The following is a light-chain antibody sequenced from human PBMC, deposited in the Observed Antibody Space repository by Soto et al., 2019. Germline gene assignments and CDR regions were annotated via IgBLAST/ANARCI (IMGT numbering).Light chain of an antibody. V-gene: IGLV2-14*01. CDR1: STDVGGYNY. J-gene: IGLJ3*02. CDR2: EVS. Sequence: QSALTQPASVSGSPGQSITISCTGTSTDVGGYNYVSWYQQHPGKAPKLMIYEVSNRPSGVSNRFSGSKSGNTASLTISGLQAEDEADYYCSSYTGSSTTWVFGGGTKLTVL. CDR3: SSYTGSSTTWV.